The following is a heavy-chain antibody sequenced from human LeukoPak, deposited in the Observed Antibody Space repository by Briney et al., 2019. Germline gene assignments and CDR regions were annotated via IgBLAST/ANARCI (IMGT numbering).Heavy chain of an antibody. CDR1: GFTFSSYA. Sequence: GGSLRLSCAASGFTFSSYAMSWVRQAPGQGLEWGSAISGSGGNTYYADSVKGRFTISRDNSKNTLFLQMNSLRAEDTAVYYCARNLGVIVPAAAFDYWGQGTLVTVSS. CDR3: ARNLGVIVPAAAFDY. CDR2: ISGSGGNT. D-gene: IGHD2-2*01. J-gene: IGHJ4*02. V-gene: IGHV3-23*01.